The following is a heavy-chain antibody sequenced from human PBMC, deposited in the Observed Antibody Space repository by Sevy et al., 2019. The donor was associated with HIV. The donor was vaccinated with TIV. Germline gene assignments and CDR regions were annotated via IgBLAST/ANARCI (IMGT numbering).Heavy chain of an antibody. J-gene: IGHJ4*02. CDR3: ARRSFDV. V-gene: IGHV3-7*01. CDR1: GFTFDTYW. CDR2: IRQDGGEI. Sequence: GGSLRLSCAASGFTFDTYWMQWVRQAPGKGLEWVANIRQDGGEIYYSDSVKGRFTISRDNAKESLFLQMTNLKVEDSGIYYCARRSFDVWGQGVLVTVSS.